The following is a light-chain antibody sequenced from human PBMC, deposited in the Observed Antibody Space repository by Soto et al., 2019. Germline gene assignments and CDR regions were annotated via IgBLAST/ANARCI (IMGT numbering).Light chain of an antibody. CDR1: QSVSSY. CDR3: QQYKDWPKT. V-gene: IGKV3-15*01. J-gene: IGKJ1*01. Sequence: ETVMTQSPATLSVSPGEGAVLSCRASQSVSSYVAWYQQRPGQAPRVLIYGPSTRATGIPIRFSGSGSGTEFTLTIGSLQSEDSAVYYCQQYKDWPKTFGQGTKVEIK. CDR2: GPS.